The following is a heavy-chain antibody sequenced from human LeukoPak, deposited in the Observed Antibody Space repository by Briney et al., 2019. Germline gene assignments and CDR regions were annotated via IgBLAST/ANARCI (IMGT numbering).Heavy chain of an antibody. CDR1: GGSISSSSYY. J-gene: IGHJ3*02. CDR3: ARQGHRDAFDI. Sequence: SETLSLTCTVSGGSISSSSYYWGWSRQPPGKGLEWIGSIYYSGSTYYNPSLKSRVTISVDTSKNQFSLKLSSVTAADTAVYYCARQGHRDAFDIWGQGTMVTVSS. CDR2: IYYSGST. V-gene: IGHV4-39*01.